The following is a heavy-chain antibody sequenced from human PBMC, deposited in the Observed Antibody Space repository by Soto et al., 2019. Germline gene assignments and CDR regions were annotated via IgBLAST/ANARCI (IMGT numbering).Heavy chain of an antibody. CDR3: AKGASFSGWYDFGAFDI. CDR1: GDSVSSNSAA. J-gene: IGHJ3*02. Sequence: SQTLSLTCAISGDSVSSNSAAWNWIRQSPSRGLEWLGRTYYRSRWYNDYAVSVRSRITVNADTSKNQFSLHLNSVTPEDTAVYYCAKGASFSGWYDFGAFDIWGQGTMVTVSS. V-gene: IGHV6-1*01. D-gene: IGHD6-19*01. CDR2: TYYRSRWYN.